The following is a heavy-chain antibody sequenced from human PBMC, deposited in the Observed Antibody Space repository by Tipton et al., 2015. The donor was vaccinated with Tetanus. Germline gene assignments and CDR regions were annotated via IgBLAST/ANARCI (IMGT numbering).Heavy chain of an antibody. CDR3: TRDVSSSSPRYYYDSSGSRFGYDAFDI. V-gene: IGHV3-49*04. Sequence: SLRLSCTASGFTFGDYAMRWVRQAPGKGLEWVGFIRSKAYGGTTEYAASVKGRFTTSRDDSKSIAYLQMNSLKTEDTAVYYCTRDVSSSSPRYYYDSSGSRFGYDAFDIWGQGTMVTVSS. J-gene: IGHJ3*02. CDR2: IRSKAYGGTT. D-gene: IGHD3-22*01. CDR1: GFTFGDYA.